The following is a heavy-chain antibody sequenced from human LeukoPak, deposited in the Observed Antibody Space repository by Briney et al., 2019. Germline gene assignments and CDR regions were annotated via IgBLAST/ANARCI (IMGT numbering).Heavy chain of an antibody. Sequence: GASVKVSCKASGYTFTSYDINWVRQATGQGLEWMGWINPNSGGTNYTQKFQGRVTMTRDTSISTAYMELSRLRSDDTAVYYCARAGPYSSSSSPYGWGQGTLVTVSS. J-gene: IGHJ4*02. CDR1: GYTFTSYD. V-gene: IGHV1-2*02. CDR2: INPNSGGT. CDR3: ARAGPYSSSSSPYG. D-gene: IGHD6-6*01.